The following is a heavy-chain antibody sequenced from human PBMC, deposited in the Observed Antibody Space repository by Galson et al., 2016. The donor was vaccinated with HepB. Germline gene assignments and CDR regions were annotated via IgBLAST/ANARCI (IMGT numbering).Heavy chain of an antibody. J-gene: IGHJ6*03. CDR3: ARARVVPTTILKGYYYYIDV. CDR1: GGFVSGGDYS. Sequence: TLSLTCAVSGGFVSGGDYSWTWIRQPPGKGLEWIGYIYHSGTTSYNPSPKSRATISIDTSKNQFSLKLTSVTAADAAVYYCARARVVPTTILKGYYYYIDVWGKGTTVTVSS. D-gene: IGHD4-11*01. CDR2: IYHSGTT. V-gene: IGHV4-30-2*01.